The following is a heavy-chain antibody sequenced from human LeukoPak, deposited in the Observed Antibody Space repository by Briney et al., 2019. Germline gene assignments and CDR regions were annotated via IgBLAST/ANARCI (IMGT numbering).Heavy chain of an antibody. V-gene: IGHV4-34*01. J-gene: IGHJ6*02. D-gene: IGHD3-3*01. CDR3: ARGPDYDFWSADYYYGMDV. CDR1: GGSFSGYY. Sequence: PSETLSLTCAVYGGSFSGYYWSWLRQPPGKGLEWIGEINHSGSTNYNPSLKSRVTISVDTSKNQFSLKLSSVTAADTAVYYCARGPDYDFWSADYYYGMDVWGQGTTVTVSS. CDR2: INHSGST.